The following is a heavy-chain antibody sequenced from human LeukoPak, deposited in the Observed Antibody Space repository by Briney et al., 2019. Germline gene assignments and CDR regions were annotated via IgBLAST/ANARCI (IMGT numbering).Heavy chain of an antibody. Sequence: SETLSLTCAVYGGSFSGYYWSWIRQPPGKGLEWIGEINHSGSTNYNPSLKSRVTISVDTSKNQCSLKLSSVTAADTAVYYCARGSVGSSGYYYLSFDYWGQGTLVTVSS. J-gene: IGHJ4*02. V-gene: IGHV4-34*01. D-gene: IGHD3-22*01. CDR3: ARGSVGSSGYYYLSFDY. CDR1: GGSFSGYY. CDR2: INHSGST.